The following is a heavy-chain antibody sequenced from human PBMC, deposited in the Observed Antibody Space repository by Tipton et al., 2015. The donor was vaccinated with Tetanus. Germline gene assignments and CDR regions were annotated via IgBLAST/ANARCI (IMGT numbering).Heavy chain of an antibody. V-gene: IGHV1-2*02. CDR2: IDPNSGGT. D-gene: IGHD3-22*01. CDR1: GYTFTGYY. CDR3: ARDRGDYIYYGMDV. Sequence: QLVQSGAELKKPGASVKVSCTASGYTFTGYYIYWVRQAPGQGLEWMGWIDPNSGGTVYAQKFQGRVTMTRDTSISTAYMELGSLRSDDTAVYYCARDRGDYIYYGMDVWGPGTAVTVS. J-gene: IGHJ6*02.